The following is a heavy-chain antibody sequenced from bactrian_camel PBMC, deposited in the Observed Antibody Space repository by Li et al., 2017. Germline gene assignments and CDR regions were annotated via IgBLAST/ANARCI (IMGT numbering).Heavy chain of an antibody. J-gene: IGHJ4*01. CDR1: GLTYFSYY. CDR2: IYTGGGRT. Sequence: QLVESGGGSVQAGGFLRLSCAASGLTYFSYYMGWFRQAPGKEREWVASIYTGGGRTSYVDSVKGRFTISRNNAANTLYLQMDSLKVEDTAMYYCAAVHPYFPVVPFATSDPAEYNYWGQGTQVTVS. V-gene: IGHV3S28*01. D-gene: IGHD1*01. CDR3: AAVHPYFPVVPFATSDPAEYNY.